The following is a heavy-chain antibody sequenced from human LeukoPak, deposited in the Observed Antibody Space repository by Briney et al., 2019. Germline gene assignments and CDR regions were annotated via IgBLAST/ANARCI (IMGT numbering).Heavy chain of an antibody. J-gene: IGHJ4*02. CDR3: TRDTIGSLDY. V-gene: IGHV3-7*01. CDR2: IKHDGSKQ. D-gene: IGHD1-26*01. CDR1: GFTFANSW. Sequence: AGSLRLSCAASGFTFANSWMAWVRQAPGKGLEWVANIKHDGSKQHYADSLKGRFTISRDNPKNSLFLQMNNLRADDTAIYYCTRDTIGSLDYWGQGILVTVAS.